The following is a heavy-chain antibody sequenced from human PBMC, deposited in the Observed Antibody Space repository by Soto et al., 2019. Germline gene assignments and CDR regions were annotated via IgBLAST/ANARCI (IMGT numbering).Heavy chain of an antibody. D-gene: IGHD7-27*01. CDR2: IYYSGST. J-gene: IGHJ4*02. CDR1: GGSISSYY. Sequence: SETLSLTCTVSGGSISSYYWGWIRRPPGKGLEWIGSIYYSGSTYYNPSLKSRVTISVDTSKNQFSLKLSSVTAADTAVYYCARRWGNSFDYWGQGTLVTVSS. V-gene: IGHV4-39*01. CDR3: ARRWGNSFDY.